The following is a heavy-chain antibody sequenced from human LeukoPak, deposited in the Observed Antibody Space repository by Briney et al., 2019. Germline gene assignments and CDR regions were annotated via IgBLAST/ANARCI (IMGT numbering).Heavy chain of an antibody. Sequence: GGSLRLSCAASGFTFSSYAMHWVRQAPGKGLEWVAVISYDGSNKYYADSVKGRFTISRDNSKNTLYLQMNSLRAEDTAVYYCARGRPLQGLDYWGQGTLVTVSS. V-gene: IGHV3-30-3*01. J-gene: IGHJ4*02. CDR3: ARGRPLQGLDY. D-gene: IGHD5-24*01. CDR1: GFTFSSYA. CDR2: ISYDGSNK.